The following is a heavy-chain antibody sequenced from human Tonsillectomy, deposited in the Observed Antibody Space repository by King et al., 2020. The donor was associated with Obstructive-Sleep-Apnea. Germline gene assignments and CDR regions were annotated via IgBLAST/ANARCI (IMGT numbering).Heavy chain of an antibody. J-gene: IGHJ4*02. CDR1: GFTFSNYG. CDR3: ARGSYSSGWEGDY. Sequence: VQLVESGVGVVQPGRSLRLSCAASGFTFSNYGMHWVRQAPGKGLEWVAFIRYDGRNKYYGESVKGRFTISRDNSKNTQYLQMNSLRPEDTAVYYCARGSYSSGWEGDYWGQGTLVIVSS. CDR2: IRYDGRNK. D-gene: IGHD6-19*01. V-gene: IGHV3-30*02.